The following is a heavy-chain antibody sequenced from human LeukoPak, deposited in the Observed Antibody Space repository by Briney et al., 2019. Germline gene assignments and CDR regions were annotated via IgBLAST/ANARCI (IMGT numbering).Heavy chain of an antibody. J-gene: IGHJ4*02. D-gene: IGHD3-10*01. V-gene: IGHV3-21*01. CDR2: ISSSSSYI. CDR1: GFTFSSYS. CDR3: ASRPYGSGSFDY. Sequence: GGSLRLSCAAPGFTFSSYSMNWVRQAPGKGLEWVSSISSSSSYIYYADSVKGRFTISRDNAKNSLYLQMNSLRAEDTAVYYCASRPYGSGSFDYWGQGTLVTVSS.